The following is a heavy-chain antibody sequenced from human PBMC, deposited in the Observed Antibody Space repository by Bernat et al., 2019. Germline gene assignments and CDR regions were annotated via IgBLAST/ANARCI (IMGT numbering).Heavy chain of an antibody. CDR2: IYSGGST. CDR1: GFTVSSNY. CDR3: GSETSGSDY. J-gene: IGHJ4*02. V-gene: IGHV3-53*01. Sequence: EVQLVESGGGLIQPGGSLRLSCAASGFTVSSNYMSWVRQAPGKGLEWVSVIYSGGSTYYAEPVKGRFTSTRDKSKKTLYLQMNRRGAEDTAVYYCGSETSGSDYWGQGTLVTVSS. D-gene: IGHD1-26*01.